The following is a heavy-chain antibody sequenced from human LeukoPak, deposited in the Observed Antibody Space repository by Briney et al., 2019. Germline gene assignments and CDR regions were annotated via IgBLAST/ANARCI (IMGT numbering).Heavy chain of an antibody. CDR2: ISGSGGST. CDR3: AKDPLASRYCSSTSCYTNWFDP. D-gene: IGHD2-2*02. Sequence: GGSLRLSCAASGFTFSSYAMSWVRQAPGKGLEWVSAISGSGGSTYYADSVKGRVTISRDNSKNTLYLQMNSLRAEDTAVYYCAKDPLASRYCSSTSCYTNWFDPWGQGTLVTVSS. CDR1: GFTFSSYA. V-gene: IGHV3-23*01. J-gene: IGHJ5*02.